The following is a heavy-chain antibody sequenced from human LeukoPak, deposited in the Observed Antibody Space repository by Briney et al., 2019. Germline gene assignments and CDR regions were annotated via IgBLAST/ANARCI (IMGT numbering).Heavy chain of an antibody. Sequence: GGSLRLSCAASGFTFSNFAMHWVRQAPGKGLEWVGVISYDGSNKYCADSVKGRCTISRDSSKNTVYLQMNNLRGEDTAVYYCAKDHSSSSWTYDFDYWGQGTLVTVSS. CDR2: ISYDGSNK. V-gene: IGHV3-30*18. D-gene: IGHD6-13*01. J-gene: IGHJ4*02. CDR1: GFTFSNFA. CDR3: AKDHSSSSWTYDFDY.